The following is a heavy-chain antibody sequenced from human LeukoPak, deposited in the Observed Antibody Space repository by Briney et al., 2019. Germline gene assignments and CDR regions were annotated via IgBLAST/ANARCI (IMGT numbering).Heavy chain of an antibody. CDR3: ARTDSSSSAGYYYYGMDV. D-gene: IGHD6-6*01. V-gene: IGHV4-59*01. J-gene: IGHJ6*02. Sequence: PSETLSLTCTVSGGSISSYDWSWIRQPPGKGLEWIGYIYYSGSTNYNPSLKSRVTISVDTSKNQFSLKLSSVTAADTAVYYCARTDSSSSAGYYYYGMDVWGQGTTVTVSS. CDR2: IYYSGST. CDR1: GGSISSYD.